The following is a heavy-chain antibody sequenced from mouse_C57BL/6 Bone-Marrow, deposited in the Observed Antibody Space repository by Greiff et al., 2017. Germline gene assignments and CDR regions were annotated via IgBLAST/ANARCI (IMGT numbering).Heavy chain of an antibody. V-gene: IGHV7-3*01. CDR3: ARLGTWYFDG. D-gene: IGHD3-1*01. Sequence: EVKLVESGGGLVQPGGSLSLSCAASGFTFTDYYMSWVRQPPGKALEWLGFIRNKANGYTTEYSASVKGRFTISRDNSQSILYLQMNALRAEDSATYYCARLGTWYFDGGGTGTTVTVSS. CDR1: GFTFTDYY. CDR2: IRNKANGYTT. J-gene: IGHJ1*03.